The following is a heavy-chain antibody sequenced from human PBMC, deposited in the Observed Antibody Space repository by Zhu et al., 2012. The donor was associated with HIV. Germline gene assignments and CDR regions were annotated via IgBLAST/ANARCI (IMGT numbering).Heavy chain of an antibody. D-gene: IGHD3-22*01. Sequence: QVQLQQWGAGLLKPSETLSLTCAVYGGSFSGYYWSWIRQPPGKGLEWIGEINHSGSTNYNPSLKSRVTISVDTSMNQFSLKLSSVTAADTAVYYCARRRYYYDSSGYYPWFDPWGQGTLVHRL. CDR1: GGSFSGYY. CDR2: INHSGST. J-gene: IGHJ5*02. CDR3: ARRRYYYDSSGYYPWFDP. V-gene: IGHV4-34*01.